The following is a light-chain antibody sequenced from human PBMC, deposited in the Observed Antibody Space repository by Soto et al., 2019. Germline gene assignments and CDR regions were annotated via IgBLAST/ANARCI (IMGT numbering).Light chain of an antibody. CDR1: RSDVGNYNY. J-gene: IGLJ3*02. Sequence: QSVLTQPASVSGSPGQSITISCTGTRSDVGNYNYVSWYQHHPGKAPKLMIYEVSYRPSGVSVRFSGSKSGNTASLTISGLQAEDEANYYCSSYTTSRTWVFGGGTKVTVL. CDR2: EVS. CDR3: SSYTTSRTWV. V-gene: IGLV2-14*01.